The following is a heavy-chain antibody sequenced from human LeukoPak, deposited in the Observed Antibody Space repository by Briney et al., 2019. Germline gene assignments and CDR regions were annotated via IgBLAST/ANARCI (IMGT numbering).Heavy chain of an antibody. CDR1: GFTFSSYA. J-gene: IGHJ4*02. V-gene: IGHV3-23*01. CDR2: ISGSGGST. D-gene: IGHD6-19*01. CDR3: AKDSSGWYYFDY. Sequence: GGSLRLSCAASGFTFSSYAMSWVRQAPRKGLEWVSAISGSGGSTYYADSVKGRFTISRDNSKNTLYLQMNSLRAEDTAVYYCAKDSSGWYYFDYWGQGTLVIVSS.